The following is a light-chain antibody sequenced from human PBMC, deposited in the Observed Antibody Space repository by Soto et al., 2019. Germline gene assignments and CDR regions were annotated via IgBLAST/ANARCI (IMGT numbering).Light chain of an antibody. CDR2: GAS. CDR3: QQYGSSGT. V-gene: IGKV3-20*01. J-gene: IGKJ1*01. CDR1: QSVSNNY. Sequence: EIVLTQSPRTLSLSPGERATLSCRASQSVSNNYLAWYQQKPGQAPRLLIYGASNRATGIPDRFSSSGSGTDFTLTISRLEPEDFAVYYCQQYGSSGTFGQGAKVDI.